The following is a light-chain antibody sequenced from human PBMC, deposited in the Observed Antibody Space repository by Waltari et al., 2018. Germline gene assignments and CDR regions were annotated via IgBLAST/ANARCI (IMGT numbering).Light chain of an antibody. J-gene: IGKJ1*01. Sequence: DIQMTQSPSSLSASVGDRVTITCRASQGISTYLAWYQQKPGKVPKVLIYGASTLQSGVPSRFSGSGSGTGFTLTISSLQPEDVATYYCQKYNSAPWTFGQGTKVEIK. V-gene: IGKV1-27*01. CDR3: QKYNSAPWT. CDR2: GAS. CDR1: QGISTY.